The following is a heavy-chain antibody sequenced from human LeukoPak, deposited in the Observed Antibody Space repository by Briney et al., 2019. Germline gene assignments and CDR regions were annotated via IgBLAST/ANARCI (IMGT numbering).Heavy chain of an antibody. D-gene: IGHD2-15*01. J-gene: IGHJ4*02. CDR2: IKQDGSEK. V-gene: IGHV3-7*01. CDR3: ARAGVVAYIGALGYFDY. CDR1: GFTFTNYW. Sequence: GGSLRLSCAASGFTFTNYWMSWVRQAPGKGLEWVANIKQDGSEKYYVDSVKGRFTISRDNAKNSLYLQMNSLRAEDTAVYYCARAGVVAYIGALGYFDYWGQGTLVTVSS.